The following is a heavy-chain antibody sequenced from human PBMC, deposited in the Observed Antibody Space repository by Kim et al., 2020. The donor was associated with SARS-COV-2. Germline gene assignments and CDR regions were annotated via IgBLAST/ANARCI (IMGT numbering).Heavy chain of an antibody. CDR1: GFIFSSYA. V-gene: IGHV3-23*01. Sequence: GGSLRLSCAVSGFIFSSYAMSWVRQAPGKGLEWVSAVSGSGTSTYHAVSVKGRSATSRDNSKNTPYLQMNSPRAEGTAVNYCSQGPSCTGTTCYTVGAF. CDR2: VSGSGTST. CDR3: SQGPSCTGTTCYTVGAF. J-gene: IGHJ3*01. D-gene: IGHD2-2*02.